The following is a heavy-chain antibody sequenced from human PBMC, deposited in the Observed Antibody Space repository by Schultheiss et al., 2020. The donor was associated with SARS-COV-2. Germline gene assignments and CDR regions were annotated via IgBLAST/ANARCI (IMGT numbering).Heavy chain of an antibody. CDR3: AKDGGDIVVVPAATYYHYYMDV. V-gene: IGHV3-30*01. CDR2: ISYDGSNK. CDR1: GFTFSSYA. J-gene: IGHJ6*03. Sequence: GGSLRLSCAASGFTFSSYAMHWVRQAPGKGLEWVAVISYDGSNKYYADSVKGRFTISRDNSKNTLYLQMNILRAEDTAVYYCAKDGGDIVVVPAATYYHYYMDVWGKGTTVTVSS. D-gene: IGHD2-2*01.